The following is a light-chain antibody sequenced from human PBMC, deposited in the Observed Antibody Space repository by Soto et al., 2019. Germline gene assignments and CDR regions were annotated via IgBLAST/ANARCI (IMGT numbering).Light chain of an antibody. V-gene: IGKV1-9*01. CDR2: VAS. CDR1: QGISSY. Sequence: DIPLTQSPSFLSASVGDRVTITCRASQGISSYLAWYQQKPGKAPKLLIYVASTLQSGVASRFSGSGSGTDFTLTISGLQPDDFATYYCQQYHTFSIAFGQGTRLEIK. J-gene: IGKJ5*01. CDR3: QQYHTFSIA.